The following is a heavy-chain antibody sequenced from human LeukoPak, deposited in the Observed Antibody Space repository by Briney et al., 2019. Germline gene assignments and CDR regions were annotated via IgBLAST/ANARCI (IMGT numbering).Heavy chain of an antibody. CDR3: ASRDIVVVPAVSSAYYYYGMDV. CDR2: MNPNSGNA. V-gene: IGHV1-8*01. CDR1: GYTFTSYD. Sequence: ASEKVSRKASGYTFTSYDINWVRQATGQGLEWMGWMNPNSGNAGYAQKFQGRVTMTRNTSISTAYVELSSLRSEDTAVYYCASRDIVVVPAVSSAYYYYGMDVWGQGTTVTVSS. J-gene: IGHJ6*02. D-gene: IGHD2-2*01.